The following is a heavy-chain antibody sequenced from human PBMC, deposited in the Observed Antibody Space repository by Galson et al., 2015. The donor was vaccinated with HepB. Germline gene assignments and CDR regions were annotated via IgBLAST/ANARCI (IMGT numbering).Heavy chain of an antibody. CDR3: TTNLVGATTYFDY. D-gene: IGHD1-26*01. J-gene: IGHJ4*02. V-gene: IGHV1-46*01. Sequence: SVKVSCKASGYTFTSYYMHWVRQAPGQGLEWMGIINPSGGSTSYAQKFQGRVTMTRDTSTSTAYMELSSLRSEDTAVYYCTTNLVGATTYFDYWGQGTLVTVSS. CDR2: INPSGGST. CDR1: GYTFTSYY.